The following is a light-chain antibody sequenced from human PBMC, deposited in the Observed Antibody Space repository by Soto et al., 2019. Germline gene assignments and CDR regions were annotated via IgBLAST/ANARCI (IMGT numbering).Light chain of an antibody. V-gene: IGKV3-20*01. CDR2: NVS. CDR1: QSVSSAY. Sequence: EIVLTQSPGTLSLSPRERATLSCRASQSVSSAYLAWYQQKPGQAPRLLIYNVSRRATGIPDRFSGSGSGTDFTLTVSRLEPEDFAVYYCQQYGASPETFGQGTKVDI. J-gene: IGKJ1*01. CDR3: QQYGASPET.